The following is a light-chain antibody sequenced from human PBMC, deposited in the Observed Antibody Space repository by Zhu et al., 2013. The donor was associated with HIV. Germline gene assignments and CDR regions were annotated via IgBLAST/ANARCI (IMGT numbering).Light chain of an antibody. CDR1: QSVSTW. Sequence: DTQMTQSPSTLSASVGDRVTMTCRASQSVSTWVAWYQHKPGKAPKLLIYKASSLQSGVPSRFSGSGSGTQFTLTISSLQPEDFATYYCQQVNDYPRTFGPGTRVDV. CDR3: QQVNDYPRT. CDR2: KAS. V-gene: IGKV1-5*03. J-gene: IGKJ3*01.